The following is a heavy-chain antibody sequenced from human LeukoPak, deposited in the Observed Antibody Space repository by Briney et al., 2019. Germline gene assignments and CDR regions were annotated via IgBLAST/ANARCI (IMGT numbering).Heavy chain of an antibody. J-gene: IGHJ4*02. CDR2: IYYRGRT. CDR3: ARRKILDDNYDSSGYYVDQ. CDR1: NASTISSSYY. Sequence: SETLSLTCSVSNASTISSSYYWGWIRQPPGKGLEWIGSIYYRGRTYYNPSLKIRVTISADTSKNQFSLNLNSVTASDTAVYYCARRKILDDNYDSSGYYVDQWGQGSLVTVSS. V-gene: IGHV4-39*01. D-gene: IGHD3-22*01.